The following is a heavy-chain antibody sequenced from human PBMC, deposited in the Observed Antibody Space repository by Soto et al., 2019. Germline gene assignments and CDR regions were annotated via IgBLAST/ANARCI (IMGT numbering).Heavy chain of an antibody. Sequence: ESGGGLVKPGGSLRLSCAASGFTFTDYYMTWIRQAPGKGLEWVSYISSSGTGTYYADSVKGRFTISRDNAKNSLYLQMSSLRAEDTAVYYCARAYSDAFDIWGQGTMVTVSS. V-gene: IGHV3-11*01. D-gene: IGHD2-15*01. CDR1: GFTFTDYY. J-gene: IGHJ3*02. CDR3: ARAYSDAFDI. CDR2: ISSSGTGT.